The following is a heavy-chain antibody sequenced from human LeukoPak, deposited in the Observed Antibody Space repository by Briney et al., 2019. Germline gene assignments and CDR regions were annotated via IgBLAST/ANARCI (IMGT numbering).Heavy chain of an antibody. CDR3: ARVDGARHDP. D-gene: IGHD5-24*01. Sequence: GESLKISFKGSGYNFATSWIAWVRQMPGKGLEWMGIVYPGDSDTRYSPSFQGQVTVSADKSISTAYLQWSSLKASDIAMYYCARVDGARHDPWGQGTLVTISS. J-gene: IGHJ5*02. CDR2: VYPGDSDT. V-gene: IGHV5-51*01. CDR1: GYNFATSW.